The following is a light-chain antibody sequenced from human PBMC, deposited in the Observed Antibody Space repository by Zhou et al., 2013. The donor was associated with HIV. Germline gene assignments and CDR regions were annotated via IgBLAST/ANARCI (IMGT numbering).Light chain of an antibody. CDR2: TTS. CDR3: QQYGSSLYT. V-gene: IGKV3-20*01. J-gene: IGKJ2*01. Sequence: EIVLTQSPGTLSLSPGETATLSCRASQRLSSTSLAWYLHKPGQAPRLLIYTTSRRATGIPDRFSGSGSGTDFTLTISRLEPEDFAVYYCQQYGSSLYTFGQGTKLEIK. CDR1: QRLSSTS.